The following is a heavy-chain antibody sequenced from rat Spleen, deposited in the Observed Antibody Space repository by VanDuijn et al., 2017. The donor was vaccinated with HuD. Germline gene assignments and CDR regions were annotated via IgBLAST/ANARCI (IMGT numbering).Heavy chain of an antibody. CDR2: IWNIGST. V-gene: IGHV2-41*01. D-gene: IGHD1-4*01. CDR3: ARDENGYLNLWFAY. CDR1: GFALTTYN. Sequence: QVQLKESGPGLVQPSQTLSLTCTVAGFALTTYNVHWIRQPPGKGLEWMGVIWNIGSTRYNPALKSRLSISKDTSKSQVFLKMNSLQTEDTATYYCARDENGYLNLWFAYWGQGTLVTVSS. J-gene: IGHJ3*01.